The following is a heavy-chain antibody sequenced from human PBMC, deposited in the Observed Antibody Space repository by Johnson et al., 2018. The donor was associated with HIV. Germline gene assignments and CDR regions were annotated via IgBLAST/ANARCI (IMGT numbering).Heavy chain of an antibody. V-gene: IGHV3-30-3*01. CDR3: ARVFYCTNGVCYKPGAFDI. D-gene: IGHD2-8*01. CDR1: GFTFSSYA. Sequence: QVQLVESGGGLVKPGGSLRLSCAASGFTFSSYAMHWVRQAPGKGLEWVAVISYDGSNKYFADSVKGRFTISRDNSKNTLYLQMNSLRAEDTAVYYCARVFYCTNGVCYKPGAFDIWGQGTMVTVSS. CDR2: ISYDGSNK. J-gene: IGHJ3*02.